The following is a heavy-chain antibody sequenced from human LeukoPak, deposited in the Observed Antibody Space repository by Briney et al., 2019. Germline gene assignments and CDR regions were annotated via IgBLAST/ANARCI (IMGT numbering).Heavy chain of an antibody. CDR3: ARAPGSRLNYYGMDV. Sequence: SVKVSCKASGGTFSSYAISWVRQAPGQGLEWMGGIIPIFGTANYAQKFQGRVTITADESTSTAYVELSSLRSEDTAVYYCARAPGSRLNYYGMDVWGQGTTVTVSS. CDR1: GGTFSSYA. J-gene: IGHJ6*02. V-gene: IGHV1-69*13. D-gene: IGHD2-21*02. CDR2: IIPIFGTA.